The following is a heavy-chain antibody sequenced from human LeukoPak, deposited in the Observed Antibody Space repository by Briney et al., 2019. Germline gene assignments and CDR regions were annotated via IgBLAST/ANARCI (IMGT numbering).Heavy chain of an antibody. CDR2: TYTSGST. CDR1: GGSISSYY. D-gene: IGHD6-6*01. Sequence: PSETLSLTCTVSGGSISSYYWSWIRQPPGKGLEWIGYTYTSGSTNYNPSLKSRVTISVDTSKNQFSLKLSSVTAADTAVYYCARSIAASYYFDYWGQGTLVTVSS. CDR3: ARSIAASYYFDY. J-gene: IGHJ4*02. V-gene: IGHV4-4*09.